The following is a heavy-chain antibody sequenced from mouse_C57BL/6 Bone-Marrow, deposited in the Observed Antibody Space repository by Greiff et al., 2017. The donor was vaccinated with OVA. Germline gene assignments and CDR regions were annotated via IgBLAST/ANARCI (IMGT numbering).Heavy chain of an antibody. CDR3: ARSNDYDEEAWFAY. J-gene: IGHJ3*01. CDR2: IYPGSGNT. Sequence: VQLQQSGPELVKPGASVKISCKASGYSFTSYYIHWVKQRPGQGLEWIGWIYPGSGNTKYNEKFKGKATLTADTSSSTAYMQLSSLTSEDSAVYYCARSNDYDEEAWFAYWGQGTLVTVSA. D-gene: IGHD2-4*01. V-gene: IGHV1-66*01. CDR1: GYSFTSYY.